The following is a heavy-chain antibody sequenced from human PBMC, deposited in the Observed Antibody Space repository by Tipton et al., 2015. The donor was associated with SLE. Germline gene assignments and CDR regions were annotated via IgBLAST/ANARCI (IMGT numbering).Heavy chain of an antibody. D-gene: IGHD2/OR15-2a*01. CDR2: ISAGGDRT. V-gene: IGHV3-23*01. CDR1: GFTFSNYG. J-gene: IGHJ2*01. Sequence: SLRLSCAASGFTFSNYGMSWVRQAPGKGLERVSGISAGGDRTYYADSVKGRFTISRDTSKNTLSLQMDSLRAGDTAVYYCARDSGVYALYWYFDLWGRGTLVSVSS. CDR3: ARDSGVYALYWYFDL.